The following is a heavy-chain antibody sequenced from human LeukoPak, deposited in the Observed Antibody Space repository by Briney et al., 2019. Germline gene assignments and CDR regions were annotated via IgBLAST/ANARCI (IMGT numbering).Heavy chain of an antibody. J-gene: IGHJ5*02. CDR2: IYYSGST. CDR1: GASINNYY. D-gene: IGHD6-13*01. Sequence: SETLSLTCTVSGASINNYYWSWIRQPPGGGLEWSGYIYYSGSTKYNPSLKSRVTISMDTSKNHFSLRLTSVTAADTAVYYCARVVSAAGGWIDPWGQGTLVTVSS. CDR3: ARVVSAAGGWIDP. V-gene: IGHV4-59*01.